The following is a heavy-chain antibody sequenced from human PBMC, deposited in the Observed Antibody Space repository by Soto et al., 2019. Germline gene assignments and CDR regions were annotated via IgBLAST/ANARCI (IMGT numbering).Heavy chain of an antibody. V-gene: IGHV3-7*03. J-gene: IGHJ4*02. CDR1: VFIFSDYW. D-gene: IGHD6-19*01. CDR2: IIQDGSEK. CDR3: ARRGIGVAGIFDY. Sequence: WWSLRLSCSASVFIFSDYWMNWVRQAPGKGLEWVARIIQDGSEKYYVDSVKGRFTISRDNPKNSLYLQMDSLRVEDTAVYYCARRGIGVAGIFDYWGQGTLVTVSS.